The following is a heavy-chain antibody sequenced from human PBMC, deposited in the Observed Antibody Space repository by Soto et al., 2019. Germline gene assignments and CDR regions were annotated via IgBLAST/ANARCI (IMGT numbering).Heavy chain of an antibody. CDR1: GYTFTSYG. Sequence: ASVKVSCKASGYTFTSYGISWVRQAPGQGLEWMGWISAYNGNTNYARKLQGRVTMTTDTSTSTAYMELRSLRSDDTAVYYCARDLIGLWFGEPSQYFQHWGQGTLVTVSS. D-gene: IGHD3-10*01. J-gene: IGHJ1*01. CDR3: ARDLIGLWFGEPSQYFQH. CDR2: ISAYNGNT. V-gene: IGHV1-18*01.